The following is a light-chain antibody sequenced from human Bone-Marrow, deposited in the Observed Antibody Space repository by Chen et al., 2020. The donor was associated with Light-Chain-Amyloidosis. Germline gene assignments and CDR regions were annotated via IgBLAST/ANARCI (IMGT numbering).Light chain of an antibody. CDR2: EVT. CDR3: SSYTITNTLV. J-gene: IGLJ1*01. V-gene: IGLV2-14*01. Sequence: QSALTQPASVSGSPGQSITISCTGTSSDVGGDNHVSWYQQHPDKAPKLIIDEVTNRPSWVPARFSGSKSGNTASLTLSGLQTEDEADYFCSSYTITNTLVFGSGARVTVL. CDR1: SSDVGGDNH.